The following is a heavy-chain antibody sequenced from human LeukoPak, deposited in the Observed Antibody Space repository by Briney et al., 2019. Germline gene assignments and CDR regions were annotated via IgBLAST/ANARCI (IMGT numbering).Heavy chain of an antibody. CDR2: INSDGSDI. J-gene: IGHJ5*02. D-gene: IGHD6-13*01. V-gene: IGHV3-74*01. Sequence: GGSLRLSCAASGFTISNYFMHWVRQGPGKGLAWVSRINSDGSDINYADSVKGRFTISRDNAKNTLYLQMNSLRDEDTAVYYCARHIAAAAFDPWGQGTLVTVSS. CDR3: ARHIAAAAFDP. CDR1: GFTISNYF.